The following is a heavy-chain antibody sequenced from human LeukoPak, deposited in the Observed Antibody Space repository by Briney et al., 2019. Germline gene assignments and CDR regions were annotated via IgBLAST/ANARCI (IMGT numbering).Heavy chain of an antibody. V-gene: IGHV4-38-2*01. CDR1: SYFVSSVYY. CDR3: ARAGGHIVVVTLDY. CDR2: IYHSGST. J-gene: IGHJ4*01. D-gene: IGHD2-21*02. Sequence: SETLSLTCAVSSYFVSSVYYWGWIRQPPGKGLEWIRSIYHSGSTYYNPSLKSRVTISVDTSKKHFSLKLSSVTAADTAVYYCARAGGHIVVVTLDYWGDGTLVTVSS.